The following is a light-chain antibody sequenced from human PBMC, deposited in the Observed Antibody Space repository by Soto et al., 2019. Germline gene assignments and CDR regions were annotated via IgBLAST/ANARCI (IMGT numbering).Light chain of an antibody. Sequence: IQLTQSPSSLSASVGDRVTITCRASQGIASSLAWYQRKPGEAPKLLIYAASTLQGGVPSRFSSSGSGTDFTLTINSLQPEDFATYYCQQLNSYPRTFGQGTKVEIK. J-gene: IGKJ1*01. CDR2: AAS. CDR1: QGIASS. V-gene: IGKV1-9*01. CDR3: QQLNSYPRT.